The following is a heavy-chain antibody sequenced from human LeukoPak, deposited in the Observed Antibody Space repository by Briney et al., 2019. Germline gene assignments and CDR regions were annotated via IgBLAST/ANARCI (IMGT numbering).Heavy chain of an antibody. CDR1: GYTFTGYY. V-gene: IGHV1-69*05. CDR2: IIPIFGTA. CDR3: ARMTTVTTGFDY. D-gene: IGHD4-17*01. J-gene: IGHJ4*02. Sequence: ASVKVSCKASGYTFTGYYMHWVRQAPGQGLEWMGRIIPIFGTANYAQKFQGRVTITTDESTSTAYMELSSLRSEDTAVYYCARMTTVTTGFDYWGQGTLVTVSS.